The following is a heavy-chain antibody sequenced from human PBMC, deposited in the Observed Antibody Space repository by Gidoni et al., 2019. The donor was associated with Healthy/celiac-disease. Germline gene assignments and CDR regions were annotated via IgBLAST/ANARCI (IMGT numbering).Heavy chain of an antibody. CDR3: AVGGGNRGVGMDV. CDR2: IIPIFGTA. D-gene: IGHD2-15*01. J-gene: IGHJ6*02. V-gene: IGHV1-69*12. CDR1: GGTFSSYA. Sequence: QVQLVQSGAEVKMPVSSVHVPCMPSGGTFSSYAISWVRQAPGQGLEWMGGIIPIFGTANYAQKFQGRVTITADESTSTAYMELSSLRSEDTAVYYCAVGGGNRGVGMDVWGQGTTVTVSS.